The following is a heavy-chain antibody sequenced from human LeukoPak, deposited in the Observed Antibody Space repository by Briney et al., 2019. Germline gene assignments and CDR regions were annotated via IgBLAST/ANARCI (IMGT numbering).Heavy chain of an antibody. CDR2: IVGSGYTI. CDR1: GFTFSSYE. D-gene: IGHD1-26*01. CDR3: ASTISGSYYAY. V-gene: IGHV3-48*03. J-gene: IGHJ4*02. Sequence: AGSLRLSCAASGFTFSSYEMNWVRQAPGKGLEWVSYIVGSGYTIYYADSVKGRFTVSRDNAEKSLFLQMNSLRAEDTAVYYCASTISGSYYAYCGQGTLVTASS.